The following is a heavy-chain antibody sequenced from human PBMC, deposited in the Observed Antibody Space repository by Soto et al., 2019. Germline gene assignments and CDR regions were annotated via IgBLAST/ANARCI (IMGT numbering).Heavy chain of an antibody. CDR2: IYSGGST. Sequence: GGSLRLSCAASGFTVSSNYMSWVRQAPGKGLEWVSVIYSGGSTYYADSVKGRFTISRHNSKNTLYLQMNSLRAEDTAVYYCARGYCSGGSCYDYYYGMDVWGQGTTVTVSS. V-gene: IGHV3-53*04. D-gene: IGHD2-15*01. J-gene: IGHJ6*02. CDR1: GFTVSSNY. CDR3: ARGYCSGGSCYDYYYGMDV.